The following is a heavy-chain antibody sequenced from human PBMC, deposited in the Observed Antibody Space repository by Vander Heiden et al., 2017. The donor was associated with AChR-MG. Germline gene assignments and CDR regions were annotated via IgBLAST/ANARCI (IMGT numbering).Heavy chain of an antibody. Sequence: QVQLVQSGAEVKKPGASVKVSCKASGYTFTSYDINWVRQATGQGLEWMGWMNPNSGNTGYAQKFQGRVTMTRNTSISTAYMELSSLRSEDTAVYYCARGLGSETEGVLDAFDIWGQGTMVTVSS. V-gene: IGHV1-8*01. J-gene: IGHJ3*02. D-gene: IGHD3-10*01. CDR3: ARGLGSETEGVLDAFDI. CDR2: MNPNSGNT. CDR1: GYTFTSYD.